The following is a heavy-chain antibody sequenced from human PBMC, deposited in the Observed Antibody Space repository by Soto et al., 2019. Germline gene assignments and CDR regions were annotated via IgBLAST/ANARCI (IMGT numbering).Heavy chain of an antibody. V-gene: IGHV3-33*01. Sequence: QVQLVESGGGVVQPGRSLRLSCSASGFTFSIHGMHWVRQAPGKGLEWVSLVWYDGSNENYADSVKGRFTISRDNSKNTLYLEMNSLTAEDTAVYYCARGPKLGDVGSHYDYWRPGTLVTVSS. J-gene: IGHJ4*02. D-gene: IGHD3-10*01. CDR1: GFTFSIHG. CDR2: VWYDGSNE. CDR3: ARGPKLGDVGSHYDY.